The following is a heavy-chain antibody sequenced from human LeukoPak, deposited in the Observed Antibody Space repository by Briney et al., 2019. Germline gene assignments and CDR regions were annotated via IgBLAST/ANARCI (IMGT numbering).Heavy chain of an antibody. Sequence: SETLSLTCAVYGGSFSGYYWSWIRQPPGKGLEWIGEINHSGSTNYNPSLKSRVTISVDTSKNQFSLKLSSVTAADTAVYYCARRGYDHSGYYYGMDVWGKGTTVNVSS. J-gene: IGHJ6*04. V-gene: IGHV4-34*01. CDR2: INHSGST. CDR3: ARRGYDHSGYYYGMDV. CDR1: GGSFSGYY. D-gene: IGHD5-12*01.